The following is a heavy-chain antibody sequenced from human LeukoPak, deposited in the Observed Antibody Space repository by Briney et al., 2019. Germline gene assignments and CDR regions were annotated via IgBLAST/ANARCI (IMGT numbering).Heavy chain of an antibody. CDR1: GGSISNYY. Sequence: SETLSLTCTVSGGSISNYYWSWIRQPPGKGLEWIGYIYDSGSTNYNPSLKSRVTISVDTSKNKFSLKLSSVTAADTAVYYCARGGSYLGHCDYWGQGSLVTVSS. J-gene: IGHJ4*02. CDR3: ARGGSYLGHCDY. V-gene: IGHV4-59*01. CDR2: IYDSGST. D-gene: IGHD1-26*01.